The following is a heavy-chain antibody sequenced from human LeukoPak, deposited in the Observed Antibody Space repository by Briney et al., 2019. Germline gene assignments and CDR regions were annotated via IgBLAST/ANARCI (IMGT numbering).Heavy chain of an antibody. CDR1: GFTFSSYA. J-gene: IGHJ4*02. V-gene: IGHV3-23*01. Sequence: GGSLRRSCAASGFTFSSYAMSWVRLAPGKGLQWVSAVSGDGQRTFYADSVKGRFTIFRDNSMNTLSLRMNSLRVEDTDVYYCAKEQDNLLLLSHFHSWGQGILVTVSA. CDR3: AKEQDNLLLLSHFHS. D-gene: IGHD1-14*01. CDR2: VSGDGQRT.